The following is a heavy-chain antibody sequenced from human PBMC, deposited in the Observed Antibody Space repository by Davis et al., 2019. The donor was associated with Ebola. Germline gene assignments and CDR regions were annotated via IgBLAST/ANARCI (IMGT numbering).Heavy chain of an antibody. V-gene: IGHV3-7*01. J-gene: IGHJ5*02. Sequence: PAGSLRLSCAASGFTIVNYYMSWVRQAPGKGLEWVATINKDGSGKYYVDSVKGRFTISRDNPKNSLYLQMDSLRAEDTAVYYCTSQFGRSSSHHWGQGSLVTVSS. CDR1: GFTIVNYY. CDR3: TSQFGRSSSHH. D-gene: IGHD6-6*01. CDR2: INKDGSGK.